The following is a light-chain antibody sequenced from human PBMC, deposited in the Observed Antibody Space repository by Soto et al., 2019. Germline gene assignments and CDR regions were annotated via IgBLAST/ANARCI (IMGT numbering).Light chain of an antibody. CDR3: QQYHNWPA. CDR1: QSVFSS. CDR2: GAA. Sequence: EIVMTQSPGTLSLSPGERATLYCRASQSVFSSLAWYQQKPGQAPRLLIYGAATRATGIPARFSGSGSGTEFTLTINSLQSEDFAVYYCQQYHNWPAFGQGTKVDI. J-gene: IGKJ1*01. V-gene: IGKV3-15*01.